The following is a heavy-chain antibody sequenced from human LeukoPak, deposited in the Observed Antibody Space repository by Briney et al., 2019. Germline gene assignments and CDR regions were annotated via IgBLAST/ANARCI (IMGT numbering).Heavy chain of an antibody. J-gene: IGHJ4*02. CDR1: EFSVGSNY. Sequence: PGGSLRLSCAASEFSVGSNYMTWVRQAPGKGLEWVSLIYSGGSTYYADSVKGRFTISRDNSKNTLYLQMNSLRAEDTAVYYCRDPFDYWGQGTLVTVSS. D-gene: IGHD2/OR15-2a*01. V-gene: IGHV3-66*01. CDR2: IYSGGST. CDR3: RDPFDY.